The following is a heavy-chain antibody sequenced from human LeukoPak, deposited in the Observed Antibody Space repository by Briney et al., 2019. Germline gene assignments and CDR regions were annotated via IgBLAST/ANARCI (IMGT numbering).Heavy chain of an antibody. CDR2: IKQDGSEK. V-gene: IGHV3-7*05. CDR1: GFTFSNYW. CDR3: VKVTWTVAGPY. D-gene: IGHD6-19*01. Sequence: GGSLRLSCAASGFTFSNYWMSWVRQAPGKGLEWVAHIKQDGSEKYYVDSVKGRFTISRDNAKNLLYLQMNSLRAEDTALYYCVKVTWTVAGPYWGQGTLVTVSS. J-gene: IGHJ4*02.